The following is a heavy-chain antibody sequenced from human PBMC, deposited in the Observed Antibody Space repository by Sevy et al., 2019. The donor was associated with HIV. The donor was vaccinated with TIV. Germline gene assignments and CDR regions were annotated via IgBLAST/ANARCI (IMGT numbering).Heavy chain of an antibody. D-gene: IGHD2-2*01. J-gene: IGHJ3*02. V-gene: IGHV4-34*01. CDR1: GGSFNGYY. Sequence: SETLSVTCAVYGGSFNGYYWSWIRQPPGKGLEWIGEINHIGSTKYNPSLKSRFTISVATSKNQLSLKFSSVTAADAAVYYCARHCGSTSCSHASDTGGQGTMVTVSS. CDR3: ARHCGSTSCSHASDT. CDR2: INHIGST.